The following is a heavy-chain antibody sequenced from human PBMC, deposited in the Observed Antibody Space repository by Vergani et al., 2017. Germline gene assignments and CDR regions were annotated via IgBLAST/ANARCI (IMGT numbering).Heavy chain of an antibody. CDR1: GFRFGDYA. CDR3: AKDLGAYYDSSGFAH. J-gene: IGHJ1*01. CDR2: ISWNSGSI. D-gene: IGHD3-22*01. V-gene: IGHV3-9*01. Sequence: EVQLVESGGGLVQPGRSLRLSCAVSGFRFGDYAMHCIRQTPGKGLEWVSGISWNSGSIGYGDSVKGRFTISRDNAKKSLYLQMNSLRTEDTAFYFCAKDLGAYYDSSGFAHWGQGTLVAVS.